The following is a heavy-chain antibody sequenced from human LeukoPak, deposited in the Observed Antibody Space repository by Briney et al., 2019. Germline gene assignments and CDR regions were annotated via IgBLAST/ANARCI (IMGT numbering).Heavy chain of an antibody. CDR2: IGNDGSST. CDR1: GFTFSSYW. J-gene: IGHJ4*02. Sequence: GGSLRLSCAASGFTFSSYWMHWVRQVPGKGLLWVARIGNDGSSTRYADSVKGRFTISRDNAKNTLYLQMNSLRVEDTGVYYCATGHPGNFDYWGQGTLVTVSS. CDR3: ATGHPGNFDY. V-gene: IGHV3-74*01.